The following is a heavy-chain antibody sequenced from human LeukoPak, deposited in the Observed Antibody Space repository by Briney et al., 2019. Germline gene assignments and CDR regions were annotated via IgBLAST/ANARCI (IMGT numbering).Heavy chain of an antibody. V-gene: IGHV4-34*01. CDR2: INHSGST. Sequence: PSETLSLTCAVYGGSFSGYYWSWIRQPPGKGLEWIGEINHSGSTNYNPSLKSRVTISVDTSKNQFSLKLSSVSAADTAVYYCARASPGLCGVLRGGGFDYWGQGTLVTVSS. CDR3: ARASPGLCGVLRGGGFDY. J-gene: IGHJ4*02. CDR1: GGSFSGYY. D-gene: IGHD3-10*01.